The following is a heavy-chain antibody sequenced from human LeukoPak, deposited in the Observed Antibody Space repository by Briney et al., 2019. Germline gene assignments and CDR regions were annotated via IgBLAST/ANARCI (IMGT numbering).Heavy chain of an antibody. D-gene: IGHD4-17*01. CDR2: IYYSGST. CDR3: ARDAVTTYSRYYYYYMDV. CDR1: GGSISRYY. Sequence: SETLSLTCTVSGGSISRYYWSWIRQPPGKGLEWIGYIYYSGSTNYNPSLKSRVTMSVDTSKNQFSLKLNSLTAADTAVYYCARDAVTTYSRYYYYYMDVWGKGTTVTVSS. V-gene: IGHV4-59*12. J-gene: IGHJ6*03.